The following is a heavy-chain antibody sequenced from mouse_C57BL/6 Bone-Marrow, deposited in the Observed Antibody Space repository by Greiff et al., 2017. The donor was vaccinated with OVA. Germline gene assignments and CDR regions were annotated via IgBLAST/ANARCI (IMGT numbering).Heavy chain of an antibody. V-gene: IGHV1-55*01. J-gene: IGHJ3*01. Sequence: QVQLQQPGAELVKPGASVTMSCKASGYTFTSYWITWVKQRPGQGLEWIGDIYPGTGSTNYNQKFKSKATLTVDTSSSTAYMQLSSLTSEDSAVYYCARYSSGAWFAYWGQGTLVTVYA. CDR1: GYTFTSYW. CDR2: IYPGTGST. D-gene: IGHD3-2*02. CDR3: ARYSSGAWFAY.